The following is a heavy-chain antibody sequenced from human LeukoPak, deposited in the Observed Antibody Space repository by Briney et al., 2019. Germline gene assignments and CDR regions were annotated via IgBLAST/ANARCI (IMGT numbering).Heavy chain of an antibody. D-gene: IGHD4-23*01. CDR3: ASGGGKLQRERYYYYYGMDV. CDR2: IIPIFGTA. J-gene: IGHJ6*02. CDR1: GGTFSSYA. V-gene: IGHV1-69*01. Sequence: PRASVKVCCKASGGTFSSYAISWVRQAPGQGLEWMGGIIPIFGTANYAQKFQGRVTITADESTSTAYMELSSLRSEDTAVYYCASGGGKLQRERYYYYYGMDVWGQGTTVTVSS.